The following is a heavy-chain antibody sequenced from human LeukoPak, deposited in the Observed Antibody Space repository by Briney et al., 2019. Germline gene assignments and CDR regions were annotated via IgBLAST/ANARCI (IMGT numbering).Heavy chain of an antibody. Sequence: GGSLRLSWAASGFNFSSYRMSGVGQAPGKGLEGVSSISSSSSYIYYAHSVKGRFTIPRDNAKNSLYLQMNSLRAEDTAVYYCAIAAYQTARWGEGTLVTVSS. V-gene: IGHV3-21*01. CDR2: ISSSSSYI. J-gene: IGHJ4*02. CDR3: AIAAYQTAR. CDR1: GFNFSSYR.